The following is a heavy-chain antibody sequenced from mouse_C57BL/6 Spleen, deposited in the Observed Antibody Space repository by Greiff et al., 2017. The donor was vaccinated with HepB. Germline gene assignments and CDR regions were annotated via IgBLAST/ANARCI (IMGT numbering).Heavy chain of an antibody. CDR2: IYPGDGDT. V-gene: IGHV1-82*01. D-gene: IGHD3-3*01. CDR3: ARTGTAMDY. J-gene: IGHJ4*01. Sequence: VQLVESGPELVKPGASVKISCKASGYAFSSSWMNWVKQRPGKGLEWIGRIYPGDGDTNSNGKFQGKATLTADKSSSTAYMQLSSLTSEDSAVYYCARTGTAMDYWGQETSVTVSS. CDR1: GYAFSSSW.